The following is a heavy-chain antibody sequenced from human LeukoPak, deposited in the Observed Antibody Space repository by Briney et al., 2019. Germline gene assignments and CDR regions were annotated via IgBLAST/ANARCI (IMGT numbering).Heavy chain of an antibody. V-gene: IGHV1-18*01. CDR2: ISTQNGNT. Sequence: ASVKVSCTASGYSFMPYGMTWVRQTPGHGLEWMGWISTQNGNTKYAQKFQDRVTITTNTSTSTVYMELWILRFEDAATYYCASGDSSGWPWGQGTSVTVSS. CDR1: GYSFMPYG. D-gene: IGHD6-19*01. J-gene: IGHJ5*02. CDR3: ASGDSSGWP.